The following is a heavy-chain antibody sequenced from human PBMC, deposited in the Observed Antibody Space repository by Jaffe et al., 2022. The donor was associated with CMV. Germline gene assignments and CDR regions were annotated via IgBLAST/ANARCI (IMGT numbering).Heavy chain of an antibody. J-gene: IGHJ4*02. Sequence: EVQLVESGGGLVQPGGSLRLSCAASGFTFSSYEMNWVRQAPGKGLEWVSYISSSGSTIYYADSVKGRFTISRDNAKNSLYLQMNSLRAEDTAVYYCARDYWYSGSYLYLDYWGQGTLVTVSS. CDR3: ARDYWYSGSYLYLDY. CDR2: ISSSGSTI. D-gene: IGHD1-26*01. CDR1: GFTFSSYE. V-gene: IGHV3-48*03.